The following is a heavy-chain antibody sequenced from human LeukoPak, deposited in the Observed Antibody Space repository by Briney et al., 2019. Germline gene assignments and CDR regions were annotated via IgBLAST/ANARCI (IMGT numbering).Heavy chain of an antibody. Sequence: GGSLRLSCAASGFTFTGHTMTWLRQAPGKGLEWVSIIGGSDDRTYYAGSVQGRFTISRDNSKNILYLQMNSLRAEDTAVYYCAKDPNPFYDFWSGYKWGQGTLVTVSS. J-gene: IGHJ4*02. V-gene: IGHV3-23*01. CDR3: AKDPNPFYDFWSGYK. CDR2: IGGSDDRT. D-gene: IGHD3-3*01. CDR1: GFTFTGHT.